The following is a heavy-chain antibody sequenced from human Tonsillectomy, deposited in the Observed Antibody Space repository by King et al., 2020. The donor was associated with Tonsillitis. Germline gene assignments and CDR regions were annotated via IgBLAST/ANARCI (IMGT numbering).Heavy chain of an antibody. CDR1: GGAFSSYA. Sequence: QLVQSGAEVKKPGSSVKVSCKASGGAFSSYAISWVRQAPGQGLEWMGRIIPILGIVNYAQKFQGRVTITADTSTSTAYMELSSLRSEDTAVYYCARDGKTYYYDSSGYYYNAFDIWGQGTIVTVSS. CDR2: IIPILGIV. D-gene: IGHD3-22*01. CDR3: ARDGKTYYYDSSGYYYNAFDI. V-gene: IGHV1-69*09. J-gene: IGHJ3*02.